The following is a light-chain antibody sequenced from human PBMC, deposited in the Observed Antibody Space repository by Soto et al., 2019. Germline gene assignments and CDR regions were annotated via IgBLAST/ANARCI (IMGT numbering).Light chain of an antibody. Sequence: QSVLTQPPSASGSPGQSVTSSCTGTSSDVGGYNYVSWYQQHPGEAPKLMIYEVNKRPSGVPDRFSGSKSDNTASLTVSGLQTEDEAEYYCSAYGGNNNHVIFGGGTKLTVL. CDR2: EVN. CDR1: SSDVGGYNY. CDR3: SAYGGNNNHVI. J-gene: IGLJ2*01. V-gene: IGLV2-8*01.